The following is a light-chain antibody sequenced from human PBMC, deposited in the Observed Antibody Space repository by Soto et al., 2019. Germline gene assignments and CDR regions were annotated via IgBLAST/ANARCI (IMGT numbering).Light chain of an antibody. CDR1: QSLRSSY. CDR3: QQYSSSPRT. CDR2: GAS. V-gene: IGKV3-20*01. Sequence: EIVLTQSPGTLSLSPGEGGTLSCRASQSLRSSYLAWYQQKPGQAPRLLIYGASRRATGIPDRFSGSGSGTDFTLTINRLEPEDLAVYYCQQYSSSPRTFGQGTKVDIK. J-gene: IGKJ1*01.